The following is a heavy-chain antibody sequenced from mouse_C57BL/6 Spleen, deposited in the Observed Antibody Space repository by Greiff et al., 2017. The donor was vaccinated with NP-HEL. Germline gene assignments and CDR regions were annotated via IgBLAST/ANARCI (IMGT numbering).Heavy chain of an antibody. D-gene: IGHD3-2*02. CDR2: IRNKANNHAT. V-gene: IGHV6-6*01. Sequence: EVKLVESGGGLVQPGGSMKLSCAASGFTFSDAWMDWVRQSPEKGLEWVAEIRNKANNHATYYAESVKGRFTISRDNSKSSVYLQLNSLRAEDTGIYYCTRTAQATFAYWGQGTLVTVSA. CDR1: GFTFSDAW. J-gene: IGHJ3*01. CDR3: TRTAQATFAY.